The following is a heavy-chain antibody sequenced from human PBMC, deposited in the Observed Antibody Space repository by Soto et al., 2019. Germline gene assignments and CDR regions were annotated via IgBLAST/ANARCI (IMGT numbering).Heavy chain of an antibody. CDR3: ARERSSGAFDI. CDR1: GYTFTSYD. Sequence: QVQLVQSGAEVKKPGASGKVSCKTSGYTFTSYDINWVRRATGQGLEWMGWMNPNSANTAYAQKFQGRVTMTRNTSIITAYMELSSLRSEDTAVYYCARERSSGAFDIWGKGTMVTVSS. J-gene: IGHJ3*02. D-gene: IGHD1-26*01. V-gene: IGHV1-8*01. CDR2: MNPNSANT.